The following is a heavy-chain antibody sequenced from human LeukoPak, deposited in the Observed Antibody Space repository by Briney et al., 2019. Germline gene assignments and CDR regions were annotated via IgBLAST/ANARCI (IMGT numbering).Heavy chain of an antibody. D-gene: IGHD6-13*01. V-gene: IGHV3-7*01. CDR2: IKQDGSEK. J-gene: IGHJ3*02. Sequence: GGSLRLSCAASGFTFSSYWMSWVRQAPGKGLEWVANIKQDGSEKYYVDSVKGRFTISRDNAKNSLYLQMNSLRAEDTAVYYCARGDSSSWFDAFDIWGQGTMVTVSS. CDR1: GFTFSSYW. CDR3: ARGDSSSWFDAFDI.